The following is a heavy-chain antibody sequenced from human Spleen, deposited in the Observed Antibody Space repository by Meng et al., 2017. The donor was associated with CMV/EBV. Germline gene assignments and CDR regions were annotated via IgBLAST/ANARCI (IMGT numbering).Heavy chain of an antibody. CDR2: IITVDGTT. V-gene: IGHV1-69*06. CDR1: TLNNYA. D-gene: IGHD3-3*01. J-gene: IGHJ4*02. Sequence: TLNNYARNWMRQAPGQGLEWMGGIITVDGTTNYAQSFRDRITITADKSTTTSYMELNSLRSEDTAVYYCATPIKYHTSWRGYVPFDHWGQGTLVTVSS. CDR3: ATPIKYHTSWRGYVPFDH.